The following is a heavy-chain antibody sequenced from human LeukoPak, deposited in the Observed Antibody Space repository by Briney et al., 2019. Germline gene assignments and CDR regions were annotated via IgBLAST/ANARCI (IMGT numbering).Heavy chain of an antibody. D-gene: IGHD3-16*01. V-gene: IGHV3-7*03. CDR1: GFTLSNHW. J-gene: IGHJ5*02. CDR3: ARADVKGFDP. CDR2: VNRDGSET. Sequence: GGSLRLSCAASGFTLSNHWMTWVRQVPGRGPEWVANVNRDGSETYYLDSVKGRFTISKDNAKNSLYLQMNSLRAEDTAVYYCARADVKGFDPWGQGTLVTVSS.